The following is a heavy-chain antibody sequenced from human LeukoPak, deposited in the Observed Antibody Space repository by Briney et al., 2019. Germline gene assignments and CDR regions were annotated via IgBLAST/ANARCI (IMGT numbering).Heavy chain of an antibody. CDR1: GFTFHNYA. J-gene: IGHJ4*02. D-gene: IGHD5/OR15-5a*01. CDR2: TRGDGITT. Sequence: HAGVSLRLSCAASGFTFHNYAIHWVRQAPGKGLEWVSLTRGDGITTYFADSVKGRFTISRDNSKSSLFLQMNSLRTEDTALYYCARDHVYGCADYWGQGTLVAV. CDR3: ARDHVYGCADY. V-gene: IGHV3-43*02.